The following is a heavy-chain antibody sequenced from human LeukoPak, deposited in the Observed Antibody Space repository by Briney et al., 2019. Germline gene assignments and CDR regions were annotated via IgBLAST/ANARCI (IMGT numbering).Heavy chain of an antibody. J-gene: IGHJ4*02. CDR2: MSYDGSNK. V-gene: IGHV3-30*04. CDR3: AKGDHYYDSSAFLDY. D-gene: IGHD3-22*01. CDR1: GFTINLYA. Sequence: GGSLRLSCAASGFTINLYAMHWVRQAPGKGLEWVALMSYDGSNKYYTDSVKGRFSISRYNSKNTLYVQINNLRPEDTAVYYCAKGDHYYDSSAFLDYWGQGTLVTVSS.